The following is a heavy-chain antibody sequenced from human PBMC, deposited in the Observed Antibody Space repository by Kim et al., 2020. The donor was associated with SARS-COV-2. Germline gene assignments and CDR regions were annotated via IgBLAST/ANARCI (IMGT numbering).Heavy chain of an antibody. J-gene: IGHJ4*02. Sequence: YDGVNKYYADPVEGRFTISRDNSKNTLYLKMNSLRAEDTAVYYCASKVAYWGQGTLVTVSS. CDR2: YDGVNK. V-gene: IGHV3-33*05. CDR3: ASKVAY.